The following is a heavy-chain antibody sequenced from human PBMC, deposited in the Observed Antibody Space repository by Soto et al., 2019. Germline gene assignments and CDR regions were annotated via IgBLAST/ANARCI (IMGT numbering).Heavy chain of an antibody. D-gene: IGHD6-19*01. V-gene: IGHV3-74*01. CDR1: GFTFSSYW. CDR2: INSDGSST. Sequence: GGSLRLSCAASGFTFSSYWMHWVRQAPGNGLVWVQRINSDGSSTSYADSVKGRVTMPRDNAKSTLYPQMNSLRAEDTAVYYCARDGIAVAGDYYYYGMDVWGQGTTVTVSS. CDR3: ARDGIAVAGDYYYYGMDV. J-gene: IGHJ6*02.